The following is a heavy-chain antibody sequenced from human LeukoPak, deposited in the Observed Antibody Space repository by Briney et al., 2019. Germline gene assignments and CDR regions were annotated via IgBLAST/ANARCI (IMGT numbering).Heavy chain of an antibody. CDR2: ISGSGGST. Sequence: GGSLRLSCAASGFTFSSYAMSWVGQAPGKGLEWVSAISGSGGSTYYADSVKGGFTISRENSKNRLYGQMDSLRAEDTAVYYCAKFRGSSSWYGGDYFDYWGQGTLVTVSS. D-gene: IGHD6-13*01. V-gene: IGHV3-23*01. J-gene: IGHJ4*02. CDR3: AKFRGSSSWYGGDYFDY. CDR1: GFTFSSYA.